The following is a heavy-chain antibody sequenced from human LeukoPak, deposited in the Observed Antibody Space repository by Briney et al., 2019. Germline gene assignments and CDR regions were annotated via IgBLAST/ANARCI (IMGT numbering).Heavy chain of an antibody. V-gene: IGHV3-48*02. J-gene: IGHJ5*02. CDR1: GFTFNNYN. CDR3: ASAGSTTLTRWFDH. D-gene: IGHD1-1*01. CDR2: ISSGSSTI. Sequence: GGSLRLSCAASGFTFNNYNMNWVRQAPGKGLEWVSYISSGSSTIYYADPVKGRFTISRDNAKNSLYLQMNSLRDEDTAVYYCASAGSTTLTRWFDHWGQGSLVTVSS.